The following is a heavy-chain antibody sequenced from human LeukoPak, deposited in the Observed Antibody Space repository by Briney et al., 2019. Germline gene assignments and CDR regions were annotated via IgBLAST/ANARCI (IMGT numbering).Heavy chain of an antibody. Sequence: GGSLRLSCAASGFLFGSYAMNWVRQASGKGLEWVSFITGSDYSTYYADSVKGRFTISRDNSKNTLYLQMNSLRAEDTAVYYCAKGYCTNYVCFFDYWGQGTLVTVSS. CDR2: ITGSDYST. CDR1: GFLFGSYA. J-gene: IGHJ4*02. D-gene: IGHD2-8*01. V-gene: IGHV3-23*01. CDR3: AKGYCTNYVCFFDY.